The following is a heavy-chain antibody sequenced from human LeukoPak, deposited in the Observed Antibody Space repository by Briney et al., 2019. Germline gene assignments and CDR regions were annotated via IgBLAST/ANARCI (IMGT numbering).Heavy chain of an antibody. CDR3: ARTYDFGRGPPGDAFDN. V-gene: IGHV3-48*01. CDR1: GFTFTIFG. Sequence: GGSLRLSCAASGFTFTIFGLVPEWVSYIDARSGITYYADSVQGRFTISRDNAQESVFLQMNSLRADDTAVYYCARTYDFGRGPPGDAFDNWGPGTLVTVSS. CDR2: IDARSGIT. D-gene: IGHD3-3*01. J-gene: IGHJ3*02.